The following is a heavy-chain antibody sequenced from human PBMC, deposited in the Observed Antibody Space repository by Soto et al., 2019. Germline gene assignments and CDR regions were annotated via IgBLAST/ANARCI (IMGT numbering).Heavy chain of an antibody. J-gene: IGHJ4*02. D-gene: IGHD2-15*01. Sequence: GASVKVSCKASGYTFTSYAMHWVRQAPGQRLEWMGWINAGNGNTKYSQKFQGRVTMTEDTSTDTAYMELSSLRSEDTAVYYCATGVFGMVVAATTTPTDYWGQGTLVTVSS. CDR3: ATGVFGMVVAATTTPTDY. CDR1: GYTFTSYA. CDR2: INAGNGNT. V-gene: IGHV1-3*01.